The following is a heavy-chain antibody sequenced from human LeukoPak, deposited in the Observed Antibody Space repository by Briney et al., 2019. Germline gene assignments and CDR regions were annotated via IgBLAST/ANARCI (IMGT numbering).Heavy chain of an antibody. CDR2: ISSSSSSI. CDR1: GFTISISS. CDR3: VRDVDYGFDY. D-gene: IGHD4-17*01. J-gene: IGHJ4*02. V-gene: IGHV3-48*02. Sequence: GGSLRLSCAASGFTISISSMNWVRQAPGKGLEWVSYISSSSSSIYYADSVKGRFTISRDNAENSLYVQMNSLRDEDTAVYYCVRDVDYGFDYWGQGTLVTVSS.